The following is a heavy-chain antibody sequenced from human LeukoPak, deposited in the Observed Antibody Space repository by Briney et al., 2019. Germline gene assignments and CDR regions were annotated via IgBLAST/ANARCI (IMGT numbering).Heavy chain of an antibody. CDR2: IWYDGSNK. Sequence: GGSLRLSCAASGFTLSSYGTHWVRQAPGKGLEWVAVIWYDGSNKYYADSVKGRFTISRDNSKNTLYLQMNSLRAEDTAVYYCAKDHRGYFDYWGQGTLVTVSS. CDR3: AKDHRGYFDY. J-gene: IGHJ4*02. V-gene: IGHV3-33*06. CDR1: GFTLSSYG.